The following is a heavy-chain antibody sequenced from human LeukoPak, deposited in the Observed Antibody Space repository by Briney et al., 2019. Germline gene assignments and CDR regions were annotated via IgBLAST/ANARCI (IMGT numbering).Heavy chain of an antibody. J-gene: IGHJ4*02. D-gene: IGHD5-18*01. CDR2: IYHSGST. CDR3: AREGTRYNFDS. Sequence: SETLSLICTVSGGSISGSSYQWGWIRQPPGNGLEWIGSIYHSGSTYCNPSLNSRVTISVDTSKNQFSLKLNSVTAADTALYYCAREGTRYNFDSWGQGTLVTVSS. V-gene: IGHV4-39*07. CDR1: GGSISGSSYQ.